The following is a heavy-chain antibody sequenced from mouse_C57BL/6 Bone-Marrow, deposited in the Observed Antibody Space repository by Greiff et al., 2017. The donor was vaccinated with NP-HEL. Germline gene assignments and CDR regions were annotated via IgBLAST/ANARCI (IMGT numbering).Heavy chain of an antibody. V-gene: IGHV1-9*01. CDR2: ISPGSGST. D-gene: IGHD1-1*01. Sequence: VQLQQSGAELMKPGASVKLSCKATGYTFTGYWIEWVKQRPGHGLEWIGEISPGSGSTNYNEKFKGKATFTADTSSNTAYMQLSSLTTEDSAIYYCARALYYGSSHYYAMDYWGQGTSVTVSS. CDR3: ARALYYGSSHYYAMDY. J-gene: IGHJ4*01. CDR1: GYTFTGYW.